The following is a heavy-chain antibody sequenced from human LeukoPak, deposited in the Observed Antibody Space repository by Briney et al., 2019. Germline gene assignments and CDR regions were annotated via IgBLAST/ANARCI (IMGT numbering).Heavy chain of an antibody. CDR3: ARDLHTYYYDSSGPVDDAFDI. V-gene: IGHV1-18*01. Sequence: GASVKVSCKASGYTFTSYGISWVRQAPGQGLEWMGWISAYNGNTNYAQKLQGRVTMTTDTSTSTAYMELRSLRSDGTAVYYCARDLHTYYYDSSGPVDDAFDIWGQGTMVTVSS. CDR2: ISAYNGNT. J-gene: IGHJ3*02. CDR1: GYTFTSYG. D-gene: IGHD3-22*01.